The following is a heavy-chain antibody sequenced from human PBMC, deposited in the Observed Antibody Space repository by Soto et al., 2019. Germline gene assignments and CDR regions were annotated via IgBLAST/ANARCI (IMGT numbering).Heavy chain of an antibody. V-gene: IGHV3-7*03. CDR1: GFMFGSYW. CDR3: ARVRATDYEIDY. CDR2: IKRDGSEK. D-gene: IGHD4-17*01. J-gene: IGHJ4*02. Sequence: SGGSLRLSCTASGFMFGSYWMTWVRHVPGKGLQWVANIKRDGSEKYYVDFVKGRFTISRDNADNSVFLDMNNLRVDDTATYYCARVRATDYEIDYWGQGALVTV.